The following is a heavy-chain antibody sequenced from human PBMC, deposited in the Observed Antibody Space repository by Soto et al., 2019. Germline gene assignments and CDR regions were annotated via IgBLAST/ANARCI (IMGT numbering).Heavy chain of an antibody. CDR1: GGSISSGDYY. CDR3: ARWLGYGPHFDY. Sequence: NPSETLSLTCTVSGGSISSGDYYWSWIRQPPGKGLEWIGYIYYSGSTYYNPSLKSRVTISVDTSKNQFSLKLSPVTAADTAVYYCARWLGYGPHFDYWGQGTLVTVSS. D-gene: IGHD5-12*01. V-gene: IGHV4-30-4*01. J-gene: IGHJ4*02. CDR2: IYYSGST.